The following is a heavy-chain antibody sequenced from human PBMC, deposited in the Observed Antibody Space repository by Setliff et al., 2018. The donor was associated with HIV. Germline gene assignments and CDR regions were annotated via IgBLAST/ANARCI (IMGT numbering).Heavy chain of an antibody. CDR1: GGSFSGHS. CDR2: INRSGSA. D-gene: IGHD3-22*01. V-gene: IGHV4-34*01. Sequence: SETLSLTCAVYGGSFSGHSWTWIRQPPGKGLEWIGEINRSGSANYNRSLKSRVTMSVDTSKRQFSLKLSSVTAADAAVYYCASRVYYYDSSGYLREEGFDPWGQGTLVTVSS. CDR3: ASRVYYYDSSGYLREEGFDP. J-gene: IGHJ5*02.